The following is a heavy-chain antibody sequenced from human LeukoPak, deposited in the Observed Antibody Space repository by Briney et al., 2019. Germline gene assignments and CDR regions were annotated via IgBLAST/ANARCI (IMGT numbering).Heavy chain of an antibody. CDR1: GDSISNYY. J-gene: IGHJ4*02. V-gene: IGHV4-4*07. Sequence: SETLSLTCTVSGDSISNYYWSWIRQPAGKGLEWIGRIYTSGTTNYNPSLRSRVTMSVDTSKNQFSLRLRSVTAADTAVYFCARWNAVTTSLDHWGQGILVAVSS. D-gene: IGHD4-17*01. CDR3: ARWNAVTTSLDH. CDR2: IYTSGTT.